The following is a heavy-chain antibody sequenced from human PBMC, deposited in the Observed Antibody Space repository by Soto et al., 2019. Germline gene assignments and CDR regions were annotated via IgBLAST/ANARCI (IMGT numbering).Heavy chain of an antibody. J-gene: IGHJ4*02. Sequence: QEQLRESGPGLVKPSETLSLTCSISDDSIGPYYWTWIRQTPRKELQWIGYFYTSGSTKYNSSLKSRVTISLDASNSQFSLTMSSVTAADTGGYYCAREVVGNTWPGIFDSWRRGTLVVVSS. CDR2: FYTSGST. CDR3: AREVVGNTWPGIFDS. V-gene: IGHV4-4*08. CDR1: DDSIGPYY.